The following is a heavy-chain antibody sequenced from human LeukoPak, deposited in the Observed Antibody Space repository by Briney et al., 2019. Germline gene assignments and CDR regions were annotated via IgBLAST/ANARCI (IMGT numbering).Heavy chain of an antibody. CDR2: TWYDGSKE. J-gene: IGHJ4*02. D-gene: IGHD6-19*01. CDR3: ARDLHPSGWSDFDY. CDR1: GFILSHYG. V-gene: IGHV3-33*01. Sequence: GGSLRLSCAASGFILSHYGMHWVRQAPGKGLEWVAVTWYDGSKEYYADSVKGRFTISRDISKNTLYLQMNSLRAEDTAVYYCARDLHPSGWSDFDYWGQGTLVTVSS.